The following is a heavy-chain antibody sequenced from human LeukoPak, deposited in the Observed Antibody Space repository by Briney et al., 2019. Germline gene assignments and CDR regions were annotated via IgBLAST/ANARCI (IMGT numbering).Heavy chain of an antibody. CDR3: ARSLNLDTYGSGSYYSS. J-gene: IGHJ4*02. D-gene: IGHD3-10*01. Sequence: PSETLSLTCTVSGYSISSGYYWGWIRQPPGKGLEWIGSIYHSGTTYYNPSLKSRVAISVDTSKNHFSLKLSSVTAADTAVYYCARSLNLDTYGSGSYYSSWGQGTLVTVSS. CDR1: GYSISSGYY. V-gene: IGHV4-38-2*02. CDR2: IYHSGTT.